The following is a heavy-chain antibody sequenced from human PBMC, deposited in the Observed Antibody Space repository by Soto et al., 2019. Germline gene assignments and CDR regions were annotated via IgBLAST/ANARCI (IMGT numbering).Heavy chain of an antibody. V-gene: IGHV4-30-4*01. D-gene: IGHD7-27*01. CDR3: ARGRYCLTGRCFPNWFDS. CDR1: GDSISNLDYF. CDR2: IYKSATT. J-gene: IGHJ5*01. Sequence: SETLSLTCSVSGDSISNLDYFWAWIRQPPGQALEYIGYIYKSATTYYNPSFESRVAISVDTSKSQLSLNVTSVTAADTAVYFCARGRYCLTGRCFPNWFDSWGQGALVTVYS.